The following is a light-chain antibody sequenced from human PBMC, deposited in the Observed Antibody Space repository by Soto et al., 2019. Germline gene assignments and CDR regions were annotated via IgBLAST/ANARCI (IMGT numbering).Light chain of an antibody. CDR2: RTT. CDR3: LLYYSDIHGGIHV. V-gene: IGLV7-43*01. J-gene: IGLJ3*02. CDR1: TGAVTSDHY. Sequence: QAVVTQEPSLTVSPGGTVTLTCASSTGAVTSDHYPNWFQQKPGQAPRALIYRTTDKLSWTPARFSGSLLGGKAALTLSGVQPEDEAEYYCLLYYSDIHGGIHVFGGGTKLTVL.